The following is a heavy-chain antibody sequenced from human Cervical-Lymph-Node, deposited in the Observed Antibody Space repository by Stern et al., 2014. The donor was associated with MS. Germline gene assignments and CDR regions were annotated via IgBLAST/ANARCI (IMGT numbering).Heavy chain of an antibody. D-gene: IGHD1-1*01. CDR2: INPNSGYT. V-gene: IGHV1-2*06. CDR1: GYTFTGYY. Sequence: QVQLVQSGAEVKKPGASVKVPCKASGYTFTGYYLHWVRQAPGQGLEWMGRINPNSGYTKYAQNFQDRGTMTRDTSISTAYMELSRLRSDDTAVYYCARSLNWNDVEDYHYGLDVWGQGTTVTVSS. J-gene: IGHJ6*02. CDR3: ARSLNWNDVEDYHYGLDV.